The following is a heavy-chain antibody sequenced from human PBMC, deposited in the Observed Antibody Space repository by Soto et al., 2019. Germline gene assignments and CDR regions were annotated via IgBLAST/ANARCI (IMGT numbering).Heavy chain of an antibody. D-gene: IGHD6-13*01. CDR1: GGTFAISV. CDR2: IISIFGTP. J-gene: IGHJ4*02. CDR3: ARDRGVAAAAFDY. V-gene: IGHV1-69*13. Sequence: SVKVSCKASGGTFAISVFNWVRQAPGQGLEWMGGIISIFGTPNYSQKFLGRVTITADESTSTGYMELSNLRAEDTAVYYCARDRGVAAAAFDYWGQGTLVTVSS.